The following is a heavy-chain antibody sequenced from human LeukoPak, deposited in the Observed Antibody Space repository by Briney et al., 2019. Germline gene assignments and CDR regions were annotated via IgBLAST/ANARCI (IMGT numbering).Heavy chain of an antibody. CDR1: GFIFSDFA. V-gene: IGHV3-21*04. CDR3: ARDDLRDEGFDV. Sequence: PGGSLTLSCATSGFIFSDFAMSWVRQTPGKGLEWVSSISTSSVYKHYADSVKGRFTISRDSATNSVYLQMNSLRAEDTAFYYCARDDLRDEGFDVWGQGTMVTVSS. J-gene: IGHJ3*01. CDR2: ISTSSVYK.